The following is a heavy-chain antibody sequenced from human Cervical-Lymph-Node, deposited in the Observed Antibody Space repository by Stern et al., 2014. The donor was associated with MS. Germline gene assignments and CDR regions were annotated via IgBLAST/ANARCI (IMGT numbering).Heavy chain of an antibody. CDR3: ARARVGDYARSPHLDS. V-gene: IGHV3-21*01. J-gene: IGHJ4*02. CDR1: GFTFSHYS. D-gene: IGHD4-17*01. Sequence: EVQLVESGGGLVKPAESLRLSCDASGFTFSHYSINWVRQAQGTGLEWISSISSNSTPPYYADSVEGRLTISRHSAKDSVSLHMVSLRAEDTAVYYCARARVGDYARSPHLDSWGQGTLVTVSS. CDR2: ISSNSTPP.